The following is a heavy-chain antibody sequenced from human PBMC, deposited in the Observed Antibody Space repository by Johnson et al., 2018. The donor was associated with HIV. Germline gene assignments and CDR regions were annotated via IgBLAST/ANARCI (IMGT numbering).Heavy chain of an antibody. CDR3: AKQYYGSGSYYRAWFDALDI. Sequence: QVQLVESGGGVVQPGRSLRLSCAASRITLSSYGMHWVRQAPGKGLEWVAVISYDGSNKYYADSVKGRFTVSRDNSTNTVYLQMNSLSAEDTAVYYCAKQYYGSGSYYRAWFDALDIWGQGTMVTVSS. J-gene: IGHJ3*02. CDR1: RITLSSYG. D-gene: IGHD3-10*01. CDR2: ISYDGSNK. V-gene: IGHV3-30*18.